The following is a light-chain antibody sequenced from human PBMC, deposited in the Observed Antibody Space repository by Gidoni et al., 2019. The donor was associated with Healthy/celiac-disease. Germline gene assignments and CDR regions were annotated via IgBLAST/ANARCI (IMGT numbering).Light chain of an antibody. CDR2: EVS. CDR3: SSYTSSSTRV. V-gene: IGLV2-14*01. Sequence: PGQSITISCTGTSSDVGGYNYVSWYQQHPGKAPKLMIYEVSNRPSGVSNRFSGSKSGNTASLTISGLQAEDEADYYCSSYTSSSTRVFGGGTKLTVL. CDR1: SSDVGGYNY. J-gene: IGLJ2*01.